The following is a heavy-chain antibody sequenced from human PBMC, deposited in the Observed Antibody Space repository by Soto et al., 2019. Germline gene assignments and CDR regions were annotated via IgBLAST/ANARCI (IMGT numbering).Heavy chain of an antibody. CDR1: GFTFSNAW. J-gene: IGHJ4*02. CDR3: TTDDPINKY. Sequence: XGSLRLSCAASGFTFSNAWMSWVRQAPGKGLEWVGRIKNKADGGTTDYTAPVKGRFTISRDDSRNTLYLQMNSLKIEDTAVYYCTTDDPINKYWGQGTLVTVSS. V-gene: IGHV3-15*01. CDR2: IKNKADGGTT.